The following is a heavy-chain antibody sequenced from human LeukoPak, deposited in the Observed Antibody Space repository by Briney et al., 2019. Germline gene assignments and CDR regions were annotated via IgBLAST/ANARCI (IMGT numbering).Heavy chain of an antibody. CDR2: IFYSGTT. J-gene: IGHJ4*02. D-gene: IGHD6-13*01. Sequence: KPSETLSLTCTVSSDSISPLYWGWIRQPPGKGREYIGYIFYSGTTNFNPSLKSRVPLSVDTSKNQFSLRLNSVTAADTAVYYCARGGSAAKYYFDSWGQGTLVTVSS. V-gene: IGHV4-59*11. CDR1: SDSISPLY. CDR3: ARGGSAAKYYFDS.